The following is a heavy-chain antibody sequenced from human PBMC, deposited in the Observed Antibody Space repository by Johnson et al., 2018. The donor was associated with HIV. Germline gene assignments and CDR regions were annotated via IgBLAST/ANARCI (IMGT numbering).Heavy chain of an antibody. D-gene: IGHD1-7*01. Sequence: QVQLVESGGGLVKPGGSLRLSCAAPGLTFSDYYMTWIRQAPGKGLEWVSYISSSGSTMYYADSVKGRFTISRVNSKNTLYLQMNSLRTEDTAVYYCARENYRRRDAFDVWGQGTVVIVSS. CDR2: ISSSGSTM. CDR3: ARENYRRRDAFDV. J-gene: IGHJ3*01. V-gene: IGHV3-11*01. CDR1: GLTFSDYY.